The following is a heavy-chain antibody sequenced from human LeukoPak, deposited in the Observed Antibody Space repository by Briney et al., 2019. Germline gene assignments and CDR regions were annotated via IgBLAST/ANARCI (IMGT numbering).Heavy chain of an antibody. Sequence: GASVKVSCKASGYSFTVYYIHWVRQAPGQGLEWLGCINPNSGGTNYAQKFQGRVTMTRDTSIRTAYLHLSGLSSDDTAVYFCARAEMSPLWSASYSGSYSFDYWGQGTLVTASS. CDR1: GYSFTVYY. D-gene: IGHD3-3*01. CDR2: INPNSGGT. J-gene: IGHJ4*02. CDR3: ARAEMSPLWSASYSGSYSFDY. V-gene: IGHV1-2*02.